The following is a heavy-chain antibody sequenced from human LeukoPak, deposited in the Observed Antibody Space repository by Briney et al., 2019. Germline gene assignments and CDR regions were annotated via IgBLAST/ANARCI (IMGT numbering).Heavy chain of an antibody. CDR3: ARVSTKDMVRGAPPRYYYYGMDV. J-gene: IGHJ6*02. D-gene: IGHD3-10*01. CDR2: INHSGST. CDR1: GGSFSGYY. V-gene: IGHV4-34*01. Sequence: SETLSLTCAVYGGSFSGYYWSWIRQPPGKGLEWIGEINHSGSTNYNPSLKSRVTISVDTSKNQFSLKLSSVTAADTAVYYCARVSTKDMVRGAPPRYYYYGMDVWGQGTTVTVSS.